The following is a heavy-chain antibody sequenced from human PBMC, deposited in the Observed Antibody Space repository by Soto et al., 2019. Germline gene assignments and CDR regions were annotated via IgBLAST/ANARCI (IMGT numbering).Heavy chain of an antibody. CDR3: ARLGGSCGGGICYWGYFDY. CDR1: GFAFSEYY. D-gene: IGHD2-15*01. V-gene: IGHV3-11*01. CDR2: IRTGASDT. J-gene: IGHJ4*02. Sequence: QVQLVESGGGLVNPGGSLRLSCAASGFAFSEYYMSWVRQAPGRGLEWVSHIRTGASDTYYADSVKGRFTVSKDNAKNSLTLQLNSLRAEDTAVYYCARLGGSCGGGICYWGYFDYWGQGRQVTVSS.